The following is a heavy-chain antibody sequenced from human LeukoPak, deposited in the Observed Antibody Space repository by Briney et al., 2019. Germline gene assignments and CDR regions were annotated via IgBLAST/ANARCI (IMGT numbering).Heavy chain of an antibody. D-gene: IGHD3-10*01. Sequence: PSETLSLTCTVSGGSISSHFWSWVRQPPGEGLEWIGSIYYTGSTNYNPSLKSRITMSVDTSKNQFSLKLSSVTAADTAVYYCARSYNSGSYYPYYFDYWGQGTLVTVSS. CDR1: GGSISSHF. CDR2: IYYTGST. CDR3: ARSYNSGSYYPYYFDY. J-gene: IGHJ4*02. V-gene: IGHV4-59*11.